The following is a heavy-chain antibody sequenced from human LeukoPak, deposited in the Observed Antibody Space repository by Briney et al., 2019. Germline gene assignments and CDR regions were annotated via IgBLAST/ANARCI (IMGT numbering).Heavy chain of an antibody. Sequence: SETLSLTCTVSGGSISSGSYYWSWIRQPAGKGLEWIGRIYTSGSTHYNPSLKSRVTISVDTSKNQFSLKLSSVTAADTAVYYCARGGELGAATAPNFDYWGQGTLVTVSS. V-gene: IGHV4-61*02. D-gene: IGHD1-26*01. CDR1: GGSISSGSYY. J-gene: IGHJ4*02. CDR3: ARGGELGAATAPNFDY. CDR2: IYTSGST.